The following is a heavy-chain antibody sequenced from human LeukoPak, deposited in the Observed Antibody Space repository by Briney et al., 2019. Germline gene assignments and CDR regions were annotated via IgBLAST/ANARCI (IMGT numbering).Heavy chain of an antibody. CDR2: IYYSGST. CDR1: GGSISSYY. D-gene: IGHD3-22*01. Sequence: SETLSLTCTVSGGSISSYYWSWIRQPPGKGLEWIGYIYYSGSTNYNPSLKSRVTISVDTSKNQFSLKLSSVTAADTAVYYCARGSPVYYYDSSGSLALAFDIWGQGTMVTVSS. CDR3: ARGSPVYYYDSSGSLALAFDI. V-gene: IGHV4-59*01. J-gene: IGHJ3*02.